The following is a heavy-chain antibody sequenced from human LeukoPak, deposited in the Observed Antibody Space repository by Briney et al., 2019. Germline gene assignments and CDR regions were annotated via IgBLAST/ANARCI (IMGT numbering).Heavy chain of an antibody. J-gene: IGHJ4*02. CDR2: TYYRSKLYS. V-gene: IGHV6-1*01. CDR3: ARGKGDYELDY. Sequence: GRTYYRSKLYSDYAVSVKSRATVNPDTSKNQFSLQLNSVTPEDTAVYFCARGKGDYELDYWGQGTLVTVSS. D-gene: IGHD4-17*01.